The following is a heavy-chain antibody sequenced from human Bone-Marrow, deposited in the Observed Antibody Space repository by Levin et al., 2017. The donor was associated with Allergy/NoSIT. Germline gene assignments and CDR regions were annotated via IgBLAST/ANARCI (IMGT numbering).Heavy chain of an antibody. V-gene: IGHV3-11*01. Sequence: VGSLRLSCAASGFTFSDYYMSWIRQAPGTGLEWVSYISSSGSTIYYADSVKGRFTISRDNAKNSLYLQMNSLRAEDTAVYYCARPITMIVVVQEDYFDYWGQGTLVTVSS. CDR1: GFTFSDYY. J-gene: IGHJ4*02. CDR2: ISSSGSTI. D-gene: IGHD3-22*01. CDR3: ARPITMIVVVQEDYFDY.